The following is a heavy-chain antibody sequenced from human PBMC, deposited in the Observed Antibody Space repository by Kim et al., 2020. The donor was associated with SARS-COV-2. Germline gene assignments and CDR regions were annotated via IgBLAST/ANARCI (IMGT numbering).Heavy chain of an antibody. J-gene: IGHJ5*02. CDR2: INAGNGNT. CDR3: ARSRDVDTANGRTRGVRGPGWFDP. D-gene: IGHD5-18*01. CDR1: GYTFTSYA. V-gene: IGHV1-3*01. Sequence: ASVKVSCKASGYTFTSYAMHWVRQAPGQRLEWMGWINAGNGNTKYSQKFQGRVTITRDTSASTAYMELSSLRSEDTAVYYCARSRDVDTANGRTRGVRGPGWFDPWGQGTLVTVSS.